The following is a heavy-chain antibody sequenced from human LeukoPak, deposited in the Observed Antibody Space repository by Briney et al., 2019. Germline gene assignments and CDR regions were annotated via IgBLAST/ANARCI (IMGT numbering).Heavy chain of an antibody. J-gene: IGHJ6*03. D-gene: IGHD2-8*01. CDR2: ISGSGGST. CDR1: GFSFSSYG. Sequence: PGGSLRLSCAASGFSFSSYGMNWVRQAPGKGLEWVSAISGSGGSTYYADSVKGRFTISRDNSKNTLYLQMNSLRAEDTAVYYCAKDRCSNGIGCYYYYMAVWGKGTTVTISS. V-gene: IGHV3-23*01. CDR3: AKDRCSNGIGCYYYYMAV.